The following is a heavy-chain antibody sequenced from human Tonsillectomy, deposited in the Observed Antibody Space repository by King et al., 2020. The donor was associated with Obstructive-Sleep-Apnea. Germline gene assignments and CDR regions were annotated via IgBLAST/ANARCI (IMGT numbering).Heavy chain of an antibody. Sequence: VQLVESGGGLVKPGGSLRLSCEASGFTFSSYNMNWVRQAPGTGLEWVSSISSRSSYIDYGDSVKGRFTISRDNAKNSLFLEMNSLRAEDTAVYYCARDEGSTYYYFDYWGQGALVTVSS. CDR2: ISSRSSYI. J-gene: IGHJ4*02. CDR1: GFTFSSYN. CDR3: ARDEGSTYYYFDY. D-gene: IGHD2-21*01. V-gene: IGHV3-21*01.